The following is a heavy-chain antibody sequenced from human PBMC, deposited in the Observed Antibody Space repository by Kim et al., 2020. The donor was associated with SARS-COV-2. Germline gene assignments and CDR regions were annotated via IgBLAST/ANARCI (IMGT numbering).Heavy chain of an antibody. D-gene: IGHD2-15*01. V-gene: IGHV3-30*04. Sequence: GGSLRLSCAASGFTFSSYAMHWVRQAPGKGLEWVAVISYDGSNKYYADSVKGRFTISRDNSKNTLYLQMNSLRAEDTAVYYCARQLGYCSGGSCYSGGIDVWGQGTTVTVSS. J-gene: IGHJ6*02. CDR2: ISYDGSNK. CDR3: ARQLGYCSGGSCYSGGIDV. CDR1: GFTFSSYA.